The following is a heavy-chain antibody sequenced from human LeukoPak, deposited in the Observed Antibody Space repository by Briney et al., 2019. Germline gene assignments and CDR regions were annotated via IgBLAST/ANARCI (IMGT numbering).Heavy chain of an antibody. CDR1: GFTFDDYA. Sequence: GGSLRLSCAASGFTFDDYAMHWVRQAPGKGLEWVSGISWNSGSIGYADSVKGRFTIPRDNAKNSLYLQMNSLRAEDTALYYCPKALGRWLPPHYYYGMDVWGQGTTVTVSS. V-gene: IGHV3-9*01. D-gene: IGHD6-19*01. CDR2: ISWNSGSI. CDR3: PKALGRWLPPHYYYGMDV. J-gene: IGHJ6*02.